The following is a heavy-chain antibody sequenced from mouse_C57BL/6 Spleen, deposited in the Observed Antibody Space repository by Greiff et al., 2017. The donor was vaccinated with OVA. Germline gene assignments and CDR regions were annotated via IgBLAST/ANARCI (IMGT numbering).Heavy chain of an antibody. CDR2: ISYDGSN. Sequence: EVKLLESGPGLVKPSQSLSLPCSVTGYSITSGYYWNWIRQFPGNKLEWMGYISYDGSNNYNPSPKNRISITPHTSKNQFFLKLKSVTTEDTATYYCARGLLRDFDYWGQGTTLTVSS. D-gene: IGHD1-1*01. CDR3: ARGLLRDFDY. V-gene: IGHV3-6*01. J-gene: IGHJ2*01. CDR1: GYSITSGYY.